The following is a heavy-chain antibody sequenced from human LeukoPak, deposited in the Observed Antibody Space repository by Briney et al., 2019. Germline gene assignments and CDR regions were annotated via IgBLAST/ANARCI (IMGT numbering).Heavy chain of an antibody. D-gene: IGHD2-15*01. CDR1: GGSFSGYY. Sequence: SETLSLTCAVYGGSFSGYYWSWIRQPPGKGLEWIGEINHSGSTNYNPSLKSRVTISVDTSKNQFSLKLSSVTAADTAVYYCARVFRYCSGGSCYSGVEYWGQGTLVTVSS. CDR3: ARVFRYCSGGSCYSGVEY. J-gene: IGHJ4*02. CDR2: INHSGST. V-gene: IGHV4-34*01.